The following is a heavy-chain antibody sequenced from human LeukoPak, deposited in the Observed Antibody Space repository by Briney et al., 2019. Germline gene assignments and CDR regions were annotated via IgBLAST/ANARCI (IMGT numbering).Heavy chain of an antibody. V-gene: IGHV1-69*05. D-gene: IGHD2-21*02. CDR1: GGTFSSYA. CDR3: ARDGDTRNWFDP. J-gene: IGHJ5*02. Sequence: SVKVSCKASGGTFSSYAISWVRQAPGQGLEWMGGIIPIFGTANYSQKFQGRVTITTDESTSTAYMELSSLRSEDTAVYYCARDGDTRNWFDPWGQGTLVTVSS. CDR2: IIPIFGTA.